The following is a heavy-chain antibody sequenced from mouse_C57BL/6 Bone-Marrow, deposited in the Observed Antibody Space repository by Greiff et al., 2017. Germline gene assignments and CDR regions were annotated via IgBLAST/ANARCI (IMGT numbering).Heavy chain of an antibody. CDR2: IYPGDGDT. J-gene: IGHJ2*01. D-gene: IGHD1-1*01. CDR1: GYAFSSSW. V-gene: IGHV1-82*01. CDR3: ARTITTVVVDY. Sequence: VQVVESGPELVKPGASVKISCKASGYAFSSSWMNWVKQRPGKGLEWIGRIYPGDGDTNYNGKFKGKATLTADKSSSTAYMQLSSLTSEDSAVYFCARTITTVVVDYWGQGTTLTVSA.